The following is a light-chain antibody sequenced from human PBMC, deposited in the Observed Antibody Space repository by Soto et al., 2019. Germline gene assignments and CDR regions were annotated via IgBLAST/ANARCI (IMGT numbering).Light chain of an antibody. V-gene: IGLV1-51*02. Sequence: QSVLTQPPSVSAAPGQKVTISCSGINSNIGNNYVSWYQHLPGTAPRLLVYENNKRPSGIPDRFSGSKSGTSATLGITGLQTGDEADYYCETWDNSLSAGVFGGGTKLTVL. CDR2: ENN. CDR3: ETWDNSLSAGV. J-gene: IGLJ2*01. CDR1: NSNIGNNY.